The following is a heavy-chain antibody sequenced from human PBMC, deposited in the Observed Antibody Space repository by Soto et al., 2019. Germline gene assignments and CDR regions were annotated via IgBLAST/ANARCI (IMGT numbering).Heavy chain of an antibody. V-gene: IGHV4-59*01. CDR3: ARDLWGYCGTDCYPLDV. CDR2: IYYSGST. CDR1: GGSIGSYY. J-gene: IGHJ6*02. Sequence: SETLSLTCTVSGGSIGSYYWSWIRQPPGKGLEWIGYIYYSGSTNYNPSLKSRVTISVDTSKNQFPLKLTSVTAADTAVYYCARDLWGYCGTDCYPLDVWGQGTTVTVSS. D-gene: IGHD2-21*02.